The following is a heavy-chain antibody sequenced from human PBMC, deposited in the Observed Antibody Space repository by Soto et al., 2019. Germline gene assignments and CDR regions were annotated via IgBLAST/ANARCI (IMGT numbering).Heavy chain of an antibody. CDR3: ARDRSSGWYGGSYYYYGMDV. CDR2: TYYRSKWYN. Sequence: SQTLSLTCAISGDSVSSNSAAWNWIRQSPSRGLEWLGRTYYRSKWYNDYAVSVKSRITINPDTSKNQFSLQLNSVTPEDTAVYYCARDRSSGWYGGSYYYYGMDVWGQGTTVTVSS. D-gene: IGHD6-19*01. CDR1: GDSVSSNSAA. J-gene: IGHJ6*02. V-gene: IGHV6-1*01.